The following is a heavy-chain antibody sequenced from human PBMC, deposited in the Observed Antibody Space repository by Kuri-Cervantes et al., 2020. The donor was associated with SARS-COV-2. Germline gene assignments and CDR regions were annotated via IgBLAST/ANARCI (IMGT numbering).Heavy chain of an antibody. CDR3: AKAGSRWYYYYMDV. J-gene: IGHJ6*03. Sequence: GESLKISCAASGFTFSSYGMHWVRQAPGKGLEWVAVISYDGSNKYYADSVKGRFTISRDNSKNTLYLQMNSLRAEDTAVYYCAKAGSRWYYYYMDVWGKGNTVHVAS. D-gene: IGHD3-22*01. CDR1: GFTFSSYG. V-gene: IGHV3-30*18. CDR2: ISYDGSNK.